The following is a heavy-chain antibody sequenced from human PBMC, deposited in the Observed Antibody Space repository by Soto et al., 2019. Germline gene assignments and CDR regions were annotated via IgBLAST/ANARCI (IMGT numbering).Heavy chain of an antibody. V-gene: IGHV3-74*03. J-gene: IGHJ6*02. CDR1: GFSIINNW. Sequence: GGSLRLSCAASGFSIINNWMHWVRQAPGKGPVWLSRISSDGRTITYADSVKGRFTISRDNAKNTLYLQMNSLRAEDTAVFYCARDFWRNGVCLDVWGQGTTVTVSS. CDR3: ARDFWRNGVCLDV. D-gene: IGHD2-8*01. CDR2: ISSDGRTI.